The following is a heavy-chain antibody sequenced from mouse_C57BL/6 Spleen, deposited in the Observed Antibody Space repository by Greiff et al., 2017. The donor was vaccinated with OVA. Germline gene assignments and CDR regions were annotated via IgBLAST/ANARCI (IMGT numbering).Heavy chain of an antibody. D-gene: IGHD3-2*02. J-gene: IGHJ2*01. CDR2: IDPETGGT. CDR1: GYTFTDYE. V-gene: IGHV1-15*01. Sequence: VKLQESGAELVRPGASVTLSCKASGYTFTDYEMHWVKQTPVHGLEWIGAIDPETGGTAYNQKFKGKAILTADKSSSTAYMELRSLTSEDSAVYYCTRGDSAGPLDYWGQGTTLTVSS. CDR3: TRGDSAGPLDY.